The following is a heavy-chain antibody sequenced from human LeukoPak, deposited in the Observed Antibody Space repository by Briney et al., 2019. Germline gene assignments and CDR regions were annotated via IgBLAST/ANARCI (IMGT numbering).Heavy chain of an antibody. D-gene: IGHD4-17*01. CDR3: TRLNFGDDY. CDR1: GFTVSSNY. V-gene: IGHV3-66*01. J-gene: IGHJ4*02. CDR2: IYGSTSA. Sequence: GGSLRLSCAASGFTVSSNYINWVRQAPGKGLEWVSLIYGSTSADYADSVKGRFTISRDTSMNTVYLQMNSLRAEDTAVYYCTRLNFGDDYWGQGTLVTVSS.